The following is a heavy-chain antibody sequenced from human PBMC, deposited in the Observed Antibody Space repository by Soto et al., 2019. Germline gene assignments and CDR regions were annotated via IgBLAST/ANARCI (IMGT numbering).Heavy chain of an antibody. CDR1: GFSFISYA. Sequence: GGSLILSCAASGFSFISYAMSWVRQAPGKGLEWVSAISGSGGSTYYADSVKGRFTISSDNSKNTLYLQMNSLRAEDTAVYYCAKWKMGAPSVAFEYWGQGTLVTVSS. CDR2: ISGSGGST. D-gene: IGHD1-26*01. J-gene: IGHJ4*02. CDR3: AKWKMGAPSVAFEY. V-gene: IGHV3-23*01.